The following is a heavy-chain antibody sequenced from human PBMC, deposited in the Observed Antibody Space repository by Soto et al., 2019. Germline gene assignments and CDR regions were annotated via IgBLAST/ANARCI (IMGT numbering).Heavy chain of an antibody. CDR1: GDSVSSNSAA. CDR3: ARDQGYWNYEDGYYYYYGMDV. J-gene: IGHJ6*02. D-gene: IGHD1-7*01. V-gene: IGHV6-1*01. CDR2: TYYRSKWYN. Sequence: SQTLSLTCAISGDSVSSNSAAWNWIRQSPSRGLECLGRTYYRSKWYNDYAVSVKSRININPDTSKNQFSLQLNCVPPEDTAVYYCARDQGYWNYEDGYYYYYGMDVWGQGTTVTVSS.